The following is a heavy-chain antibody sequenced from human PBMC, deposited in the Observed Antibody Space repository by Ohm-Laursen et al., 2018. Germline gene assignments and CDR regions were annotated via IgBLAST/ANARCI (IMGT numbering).Heavy chain of an antibody. V-gene: IGHV3-11*01. Sequence: GSLRLSCTAAGFTFSDYYMSWIRQAPGKGLEWVSYISSSGSTIYYADSVKGRFTISRDNAKNSLYLQMNSLRAEDTAVYYCARDYRDIAVVTEGGNAFDIWGQGTMVTVSS. CDR2: ISSSGSTI. J-gene: IGHJ3*02. CDR3: ARDYRDIAVVTEGGNAFDI. D-gene: IGHD6-19*01. CDR1: GFTFSDYY.